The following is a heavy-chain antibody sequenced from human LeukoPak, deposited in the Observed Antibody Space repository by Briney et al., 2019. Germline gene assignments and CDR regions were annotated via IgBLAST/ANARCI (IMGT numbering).Heavy chain of an antibody. CDR1: GFTFSDYW. Sequence: SGGSLRLSCAASGFTFSDYWMYWVRQAPGKGLVRVSRIKSDGTGILYADFVEGRFTISRDNAKNVLYMQMTSLRDEDTAVYYCVRGQTVDYWGQGILVTVSS. CDR2: IKSDGTGI. CDR3: VRGQTVDY. V-gene: IGHV3-74*01. J-gene: IGHJ4*02.